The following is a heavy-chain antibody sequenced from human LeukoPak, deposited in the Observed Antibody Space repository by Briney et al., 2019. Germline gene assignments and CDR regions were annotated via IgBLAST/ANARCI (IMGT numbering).Heavy chain of an antibody. CDR3: AKDLEHSSGWYVPSPFDY. Sequence: GASLRLSCAASGFTFSSYAMSWVRQAPGKGLEWVSAISGSGGSTYYADSVKGRFTISRDNSKNTLYLQMSSLRAEDTAVYYCAKDLEHSSGWYVPSPFDYWGQGTLSPSPQ. D-gene: IGHD6-19*01. CDR2: ISGSGGST. J-gene: IGHJ4*02. V-gene: IGHV3-23*01. CDR1: GFTFSSYA.